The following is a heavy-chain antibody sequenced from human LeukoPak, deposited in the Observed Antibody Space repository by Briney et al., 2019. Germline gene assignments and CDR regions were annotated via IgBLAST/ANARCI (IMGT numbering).Heavy chain of an antibody. V-gene: IGHV3-23*01. J-gene: IGHJ4*02. D-gene: IGHD2-2*02. CDR1: GFTFSSYA. CDR2: ISGSGGST. Sequence: GGSLRLSCAASGFTFSSYAMSWVRQAPGKGLEWVSAISGSGGSTYYADSVKGRFTISRDNSKNTLYLQMNSQRAEDTAVYYCAKSLGYCSSTSCYNFVYFDYWGQGTLVTVSS. CDR3: AKSLGYCSSTSCYNFVYFDY.